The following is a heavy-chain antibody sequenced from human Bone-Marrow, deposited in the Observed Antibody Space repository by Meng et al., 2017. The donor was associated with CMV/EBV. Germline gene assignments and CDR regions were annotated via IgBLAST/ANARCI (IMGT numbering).Heavy chain of an antibody. D-gene: IGHD5-12*01. Sequence: ASVKVSCKASGYTFTSYDIHWVRQATGQGLEWMGWMNPNSGNTGYAQKFQGRFTMTRNTSISTAYMELSSLRSEDTAGYYCARLRVATFLLGKNYNGMDVWGQGTTVTVSS. V-gene: IGHV1-8*01. CDR1: GYTFTSYD. J-gene: IGHJ6*02. CDR3: ARLRVATFLLGKNYNGMDV. CDR2: MNPNSGNT.